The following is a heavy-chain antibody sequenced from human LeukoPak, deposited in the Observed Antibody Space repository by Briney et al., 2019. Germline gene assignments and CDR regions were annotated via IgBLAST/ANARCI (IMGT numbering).Heavy chain of an antibody. D-gene: IGHD2-15*01. V-gene: IGHV1-69*01. Sequence: SVKVSCKASGGTFSSYAISWVRQAPGQGLEWMGGIIPVFGTANYAQKFQSRVTITADESTSTAYMELSSLRSEDTAVYYCARGYCSGGSCPYYYYYYYMDVWGKGTTVTVSS. CDR2: IIPVFGTA. J-gene: IGHJ6*03. CDR1: GGTFSSYA. CDR3: ARGYCSGGSCPYYYYYYYMDV.